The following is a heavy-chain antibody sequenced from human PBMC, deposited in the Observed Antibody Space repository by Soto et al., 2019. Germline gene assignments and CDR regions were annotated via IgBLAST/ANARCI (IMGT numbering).Heavy chain of an antibody. CDR3: ARDKGYGQWLADGMDV. CDR2: IIPIFGTA. D-gene: IGHD6-19*01. V-gene: IGHV1-69*01. J-gene: IGHJ6*02. Sequence: AVNVSRRASGGTYSSSAISLVRQAPGQGLEWMGGIIPIFGTANYAQKFQGRVTITADESTSTAYMELSSLRSEDTAVYYCARDKGYGQWLADGMDVWGQGTTVTVSS. CDR1: GGTYSSSA.